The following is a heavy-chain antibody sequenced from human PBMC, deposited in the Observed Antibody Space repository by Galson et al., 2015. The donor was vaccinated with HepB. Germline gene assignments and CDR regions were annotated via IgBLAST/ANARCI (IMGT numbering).Heavy chain of an antibody. V-gene: IGHV3-7*01. Sequence: SLRLSCAASGFTFGSFWMSWVRQAPGKGLEWVANINQDGSEKNSVDSVKGRFTVFRDNANNSLYLQMNSLRAEDTAVYYCARDYNYLRGSHYSDCWGQGTLVTVSS. J-gene: IGHJ4*02. CDR2: INQDGSEK. CDR1: GFTFGSFW. CDR3: ARDYNYLRGSHYSDC. D-gene: IGHD3-16*01.